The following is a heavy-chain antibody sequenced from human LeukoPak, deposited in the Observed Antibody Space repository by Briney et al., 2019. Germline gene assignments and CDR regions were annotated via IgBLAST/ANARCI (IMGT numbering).Heavy chain of an antibody. Sequence: PSETLSLTCTVSGYSISSGYYWGWIRQPPGKGLEWIGSIYHSGSTYYNPSLKSRVTISVDTSKNQFSLKLSSVTAADTAVYCCARVSIGGYSYGIVSYFVYWGQGTLVTVSS. V-gene: IGHV4-38-2*02. CDR3: ARVSIGGYSYGIVSYFVY. D-gene: IGHD5-18*01. CDR1: GYSISSGYY. J-gene: IGHJ4*02. CDR2: IYHSGST.